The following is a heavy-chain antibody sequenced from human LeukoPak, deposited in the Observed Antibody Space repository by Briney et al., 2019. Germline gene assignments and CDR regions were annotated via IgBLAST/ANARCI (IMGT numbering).Heavy chain of an antibody. CDR3: AREDILTGFDY. D-gene: IGHD3-9*01. J-gene: IGHJ4*02. V-gene: IGHV3-53*01. CDR2: IYSGGST. Sequence: PGGSLRLSCSASGFTFSRYAMHWVRHAPGKGLEWVSVIYSGGSTYYADSVKGRFTISRDNSKNTLYLQMNSLRAEDTAVYYCAREDILTGFDYWGQGTLVTVSS. CDR1: GFTFSRYA.